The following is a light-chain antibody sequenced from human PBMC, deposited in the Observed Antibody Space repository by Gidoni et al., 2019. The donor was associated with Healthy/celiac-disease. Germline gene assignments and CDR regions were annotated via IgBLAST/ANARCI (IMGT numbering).Light chain of an antibody. J-gene: IGKJ1*01. CDR2: KAS. CDR1: QSISSW. CDR3: QQYNSYLWT. Sequence: DIQMTQSPSTLSASVGDRVTITCRASQSISSWLAWYQQKPGKAPKLLIYKASSLESGVPSRLSGRGCGTEFTLSISSLQPDDFATYYCQQYNSYLWTFGQGTKVEIK. V-gene: IGKV1-5*03.